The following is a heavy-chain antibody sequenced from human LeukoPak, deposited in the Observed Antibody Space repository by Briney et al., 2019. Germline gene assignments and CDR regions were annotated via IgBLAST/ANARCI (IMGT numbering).Heavy chain of an antibody. CDR2: ISSSSSYI. Sequence: GGSLRLSCAASGFTFSSYSMNWVRQAPGKGLEWVSSISSSSSYIYYADSMKGRFTISRDNAKNSLYLQMNSLRAEDTAVYYCASGPYCSGGSCYIAEYFQHWGQGTLSPSPQ. J-gene: IGHJ1*01. D-gene: IGHD2-15*01. CDR1: GFTFSSYS. CDR3: ASGPYCSGGSCYIAEYFQH. V-gene: IGHV3-21*01.